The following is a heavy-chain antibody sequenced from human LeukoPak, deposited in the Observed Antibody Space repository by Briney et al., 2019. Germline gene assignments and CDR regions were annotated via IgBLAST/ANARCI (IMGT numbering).Heavy chain of an antibody. D-gene: IGHD6-13*01. CDR3: ARDRSSTAGTFDY. CDR1: GGSISSYY. J-gene: IGHJ4*02. V-gene: IGHV4-59*01. Sequence: SETLSLTCTVSGGSISSYYWSWIRQPPGKGLEWIGYIYYSGSTNYNPSLKSRVTISVDTSKNQFSLKLSSVTAADTAVYYCARDRSSTAGTFDYWGQGTLVIVSS. CDR2: IYYSGST.